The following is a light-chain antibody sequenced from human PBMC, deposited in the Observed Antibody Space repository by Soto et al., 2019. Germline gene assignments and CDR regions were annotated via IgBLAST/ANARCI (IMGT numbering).Light chain of an antibody. V-gene: IGKV3-20*01. CDR2: GAS. CDR1: QSVSSSY. CDR3: QQYGSSRRT. Sequence: PGERATLSCRASQSVSSSYLAWYQQKPGQAPRLLIYGASSRATGIPDRFSGSGSGTDFTLTISRLEPEDFAVYYCQQYGSSRRTFGQGPKV. J-gene: IGKJ1*01.